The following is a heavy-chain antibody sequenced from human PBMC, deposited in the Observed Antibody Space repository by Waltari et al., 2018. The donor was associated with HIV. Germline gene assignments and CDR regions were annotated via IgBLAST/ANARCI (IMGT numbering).Heavy chain of an antibody. V-gene: IGHV3-74*01. CDR3: VSSGLDV. J-gene: IGHJ6*02. Sequence: VQLVESGGDLAQHGGSLKTSCVAVGFTFSNYWMHWVRQVPGKRLVWVARINTDETIRTYAENVKGRFTISRDNGKNTLYLQMNSLRVEDTAVYYCVSSGLDVWGQGTTVNVSS. CDR1: GFTFSNYW. CDR2: INTDETIR.